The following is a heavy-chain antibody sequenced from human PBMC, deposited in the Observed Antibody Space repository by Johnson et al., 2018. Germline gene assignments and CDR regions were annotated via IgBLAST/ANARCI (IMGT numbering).Heavy chain of an antibody. J-gene: IGHJ6*03. CDR1: GVSISDFY. D-gene: IGHD5-18*01. CDR2: IFYTGST. Sequence: QVQLQESGPGLVKPSETLSLTCTVSGVSISDFYWSWIRQPPGKGLEWVGYIFYTGSTDYTPSLTSRGTISGDTSKNQFSLKLTPGTAEDTAGYYCARLLGGYTDGYGYYYMDGWGKGTAVTVSS. V-gene: IGHV4-59*01. CDR3: ARLLGGYTDGYGYYYMDG.